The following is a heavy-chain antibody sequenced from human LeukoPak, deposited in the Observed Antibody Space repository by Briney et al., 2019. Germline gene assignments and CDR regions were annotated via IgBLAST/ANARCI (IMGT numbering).Heavy chain of an antibody. Sequence: GESLQISCKGSGYSFTSYWIGWVRQLPGKGLEWMGIIYPGDSDTRYSPSFQGQVTISADKSISTAYLQWSSLKASDTAMYYCARQVITFGGVEGYDAFDIWGQGTMVTVSS. CDR3: ARQVITFGGVEGYDAFDI. D-gene: IGHD3-16*01. V-gene: IGHV5-51*01. J-gene: IGHJ3*02. CDR2: IYPGDSDT. CDR1: GYSFTSYW.